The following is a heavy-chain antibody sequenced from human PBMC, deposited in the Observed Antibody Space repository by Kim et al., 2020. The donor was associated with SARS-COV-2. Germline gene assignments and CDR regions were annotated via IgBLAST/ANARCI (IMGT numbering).Heavy chain of an antibody. D-gene: IGHD3-16*02. CDR2: IIPIFGTA. V-gene: IGHV1-69*13. CDR1: GGTFSSYA. J-gene: IGHJ4*02. CDR3: ARELRGRRPSLRLGELSAHYFDY. Sequence: SVKVSCKASGGTFSSYAISWVRQAPGQGLEWMGGIIPIFGTANYAQKFQGRVTITADESTSTAYMELSSLRSEDTAVYYCARELRGRRPSLRLGELSAHYFDYWGQGTLVTVSS.